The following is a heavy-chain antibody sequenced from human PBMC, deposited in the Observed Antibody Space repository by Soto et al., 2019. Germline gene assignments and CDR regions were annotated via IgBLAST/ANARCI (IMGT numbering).Heavy chain of an antibody. CDR3: ARQEVTTFAYFDY. D-gene: IGHD4-17*01. J-gene: IGHJ4*02. V-gene: IGHV4-39*01. CDR2: IYYSGST. Sequence: QLQLQESGPGLVKPSETLSLTCTVSGGSISSSSYYWGWIRQPPGKGLEWIGSIYYSGSTYYNPSLKSRVTISVDTSKNQFSLKLSSVTAADTAVYYCARQEVTTFAYFDYWGQGTLVTVSS. CDR1: GGSISSSSYY.